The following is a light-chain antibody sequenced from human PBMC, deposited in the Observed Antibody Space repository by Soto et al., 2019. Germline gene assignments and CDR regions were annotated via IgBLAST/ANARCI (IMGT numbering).Light chain of an antibody. J-gene: IGKJ3*01. CDR2: GAS. V-gene: IGKV3-20*01. CDR1: QTLSSNF. Sequence: ENVLTQSPATLSLSPGERATPSCRASQTLSSNFLVWYQQKPGQAPRLLIYGASTRATGVPDRFSGSGSGTDFTLTISRLEPEDFAVYYCQQYGTSPFTFGPGTTVDVK. CDR3: QQYGTSPFT.